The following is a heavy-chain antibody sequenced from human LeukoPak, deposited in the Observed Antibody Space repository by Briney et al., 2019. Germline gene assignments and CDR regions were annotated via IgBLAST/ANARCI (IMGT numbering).Heavy chain of an antibody. CDR3: ARVRGVITNYFDY. CDR1: GDSISGSDNY. V-gene: IGHV4-31*03. D-gene: IGHD3-10*01. Sequence: SQTLSLTCTVSGDSISGSDNYWSWIRQHPGKGLEWLGYIYYSGTTSYNPSLKSRLTISIDSSKNQFSLEVNSVTAADTAFYYCARVRGVITNYFDYWGQGILVTVSS. J-gene: IGHJ4*02. CDR2: IYYSGTT.